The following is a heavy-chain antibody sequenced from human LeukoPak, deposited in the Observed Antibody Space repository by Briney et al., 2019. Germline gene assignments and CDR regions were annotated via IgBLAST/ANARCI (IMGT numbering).Heavy chain of an antibody. D-gene: IGHD2-2*01. Sequence: SGTLSLTCTVSGGSISSYYWSWIRQPAGKGLEWIGRIYTSGSTNYNPSLKSRVTMSVDTSKNQFSLKLSSVTAADTAVYYCARESLYCSSTSCYAGFKLYYFDYWGQGTLVTVSS. J-gene: IGHJ4*02. CDR2: IYTSGST. V-gene: IGHV4-4*07. CDR1: GGSISSYY. CDR3: ARESLYCSSTSCYAGFKLYYFDY.